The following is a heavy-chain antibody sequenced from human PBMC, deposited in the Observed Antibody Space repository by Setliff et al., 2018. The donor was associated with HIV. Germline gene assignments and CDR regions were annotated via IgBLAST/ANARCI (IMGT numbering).Heavy chain of an antibody. D-gene: IGHD1-1*01. CDR1: GYFVAGGYY. CDR2: IFHSGTT. CDR3: VRAPPGIQLLASTNGPYYLDY. J-gene: IGHJ4*01. Sequence: KTSETLSLTCVVSGYFVAGGYYWGWIRQSPGKGLEWIGNIFHSGTTYYNPSLRSRITISVGTSKNQFFLNMTSVTAADTAVYYCVRAPPGIQLLASTNGPYYLDYWGHGTLVTVSS. V-gene: IGHV4-38-2*01.